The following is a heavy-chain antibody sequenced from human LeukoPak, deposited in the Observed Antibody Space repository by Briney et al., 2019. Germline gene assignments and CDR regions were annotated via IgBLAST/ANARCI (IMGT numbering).Heavy chain of an antibody. D-gene: IGHD3-22*01. V-gene: IGHV1-3*01. Sequence: ASVKVSCKASGYTFTSYAMHWVRQAPGQRLEWMGWINAGNGNTKYSQKFQGRVTITRDTSTSTAYMELRSLRSDDTAVYYCARDFRYDRSGYYGFDYWGQGTLVTVSS. CDR2: INAGNGNT. CDR1: GYTFTSYA. CDR3: ARDFRYDRSGYYGFDY. J-gene: IGHJ4*02.